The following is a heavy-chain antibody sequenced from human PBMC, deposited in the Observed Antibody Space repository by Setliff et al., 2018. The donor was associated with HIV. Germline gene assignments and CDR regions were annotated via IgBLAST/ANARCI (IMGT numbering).Heavy chain of an antibody. CDR1: GYTFSSYG. CDR2: ISAFSGET. J-gene: IGHJ4*02. V-gene: IGHV1-18*04. Sequence: ASVKVSCKASGYTFSSYGISWVRQAPGQGLEWMGLISAFSGETNYAEKIQGRVTMTTDTSTSTAYMELRSLRSDDTAVYYCARAPKTRSGILDHWGQGNLVTVSS. D-gene: IGHD3-3*01. CDR3: ARAPKTRSGILDH.